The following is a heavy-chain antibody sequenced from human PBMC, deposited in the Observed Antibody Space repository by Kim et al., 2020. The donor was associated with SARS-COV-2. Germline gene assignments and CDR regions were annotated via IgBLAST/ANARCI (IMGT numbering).Heavy chain of an antibody. CDR3: ALSTPAIRITMIAAGGYAFDI. V-gene: IGHV1-69*13. J-gene: IGHJ3*02. CDR2: IIPILGTA. CDR1: GGTFSSYA. Sequence: SVKVSCKASGGTFSSYAISWVRQAPGQGLEWMGGIIPILGTANYAQKFQGRVTITADESTSTAYMELSSLRSEDTAVYYCALSTPAIRITMIAAGGYAFDIWGQGTMVTVSS. D-gene: IGHD3-22*01.